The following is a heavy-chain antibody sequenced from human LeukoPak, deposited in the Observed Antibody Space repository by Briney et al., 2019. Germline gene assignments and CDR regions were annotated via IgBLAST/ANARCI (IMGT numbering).Heavy chain of an antibody. CDR1: GFTFSSYA. Sequence: GGSLRLSCAASGFTFSSYAMSWVRQAPGKGLEWVSAISGSGGSTYYADSVKGRFTISRDNSKNTLYLQMNSLRAEDTAVYYCARNLAVGGGRPDYWGQGTLVTVSS. CDR3: ARNLAVGGGRPDY. D-gene: IGHD6-19*01. V-gene: IGHV3-23*01. CDR2: ISGSGGST. J-gene: IGHJ4*02.